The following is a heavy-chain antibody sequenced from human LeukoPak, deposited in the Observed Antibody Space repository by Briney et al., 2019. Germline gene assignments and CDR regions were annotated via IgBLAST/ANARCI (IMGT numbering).Heavy chain of an antibody. V-gene: IGHV4-34*01. Sequence: SETLSLTCAVSGGSVSGYYWSWIRQPPGKGPEWIGKISHSGSTNYNPSLKSRVTISVDTPTNQFSLNLSSVTAADTAVYYCGRSANAFDIWGQGTMVTVSS. J-gene: IGHJ3*02. CDR2: ISHSGST. CDR3: GRSANAFDI. CDR1: GGSVSGYY.